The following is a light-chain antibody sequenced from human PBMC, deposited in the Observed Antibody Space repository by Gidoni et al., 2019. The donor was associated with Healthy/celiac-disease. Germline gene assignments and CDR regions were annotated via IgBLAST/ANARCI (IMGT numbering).Light chain of an antibody. J-gene: IGKJ1*01. CDR3: QQYNSYSRT. Sequence: DIKTTQSPSTLSASVGATVTITCRASQSISSWLDWYQQKPGQSPKLLIYKASSLESGVPSRFSGSGSGTEFTLTISSVQPDDFATYYCQQYNSYSRTFGQXTKVEIK. V-gene: IGKV1-5*03. CDR1: QSISSW. CDR2: KAS.